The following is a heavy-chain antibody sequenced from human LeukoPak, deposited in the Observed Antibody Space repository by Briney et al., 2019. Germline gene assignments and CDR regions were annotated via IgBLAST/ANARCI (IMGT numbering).Heavy chain of an antibody. V-gene: IGHV3-74*01. CDR3: AKAPDYYGSGSYYFDY. J-gene: IGHJ4*02. CDR1: GFTFSSYW. CDR2: INSDGSST. D-gene: IGHD3-10*01. Sequence: GGSLRLSCAASGFTFSSYWMHWVRQAPGKGLVWVSRINSDGSSTSYADSVKGRFTISRDNAKNTLYLQMNSLRAEDTAVYYCAKAPDYYGSGSYYFDYWGQGTLVTVSS.